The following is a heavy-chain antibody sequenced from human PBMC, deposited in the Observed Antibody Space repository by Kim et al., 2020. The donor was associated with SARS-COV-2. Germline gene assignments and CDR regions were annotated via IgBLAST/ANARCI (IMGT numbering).Heavy chain of an antibody. CDR2: INHSGST. CDR1: GGSFSGYY. V-gene: IGHV4-34*01. J-gene: IGHJ4*01. CDR3: ARGGIAAAGTGMWGYYFD. Sequence: SETLSLTCAVYGGSFSGYYWSWIRQPPGKGLEWIGEINHSGSTNYNPSLKSRVTISVDTSKNQFSLKLSSVTAADTAVYYCARGGIAAAGTGMWGYYFD. D-gene: IGHD6-13*01.